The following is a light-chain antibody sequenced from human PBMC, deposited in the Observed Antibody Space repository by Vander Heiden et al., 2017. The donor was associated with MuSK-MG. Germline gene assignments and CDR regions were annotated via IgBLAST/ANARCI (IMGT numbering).Light chain of an antibody. CDR1: QSVSSSY. CDR2: GAS. Sequence: EIVLTQSPGTLSLSPGERATLSCRASQSVSSSYLAWYQQKPGQAPRLLSYGASSRATGIPDRFSGSGSGTDFTLTISRLEPEDFAVYYCQQYGSSRPLTFGGGTKVEIK. J-gene: IGKJ4*01. CDR3: QQYGSSRPLT. V-gene: IGKV3-20*01.